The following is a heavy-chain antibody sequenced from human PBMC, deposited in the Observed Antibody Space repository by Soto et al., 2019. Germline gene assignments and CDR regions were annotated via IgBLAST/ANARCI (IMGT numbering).Heavy chain of an antibody. V-gene: IGHV4-59*01. CDR2: IYYSGST. Sequence: SETLSLTCTVSGGSISSYYWSWIRQPPGKGLEWIGYIYYSGSTNYNPSLKSRVTISVDTSKNQFSLKLSSVTAADTAVYYCGRVFEDDILTGYYNLGRWFDPWGQGTLVTVSS. D-gene: IGHD3-9*01. J-gene: IGHJ5*02. CDR1: GGSISSYY. CDR3: GRVFEDDILTGYYNLGRWFDP.